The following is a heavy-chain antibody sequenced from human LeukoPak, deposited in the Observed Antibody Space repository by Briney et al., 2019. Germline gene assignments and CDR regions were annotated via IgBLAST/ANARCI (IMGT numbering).Heavy chain of an antibody. CDR3: ARFNYYDSSGLLDY. Sequence: SETLSLTCTVSGGSISSSSYYWGWIRQPPGKGLEWIGSIHYSGSTYYNPSLKSRVTISVDTSKNQFSLKLSSVTAADTAVYYCARFNYYDSSGLLDYWGQGTLVTVSS. CDR1: GGSISSSSYY. V-gene: IGHV4-39*01. D-gene: IGHD3-22*01. CDR2: IHYSGST. J-gene: IGHJ4*02.